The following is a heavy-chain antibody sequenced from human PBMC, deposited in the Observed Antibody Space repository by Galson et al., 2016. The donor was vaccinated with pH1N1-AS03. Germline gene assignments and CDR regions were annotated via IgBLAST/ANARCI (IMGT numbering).Heavy chain of an antibody. V-gene: IGHV1-69*13. J-gene: IGHJ4*01. CDR2: IVPFSVTT. D-gene: IGHD3-22*01. CDR3: ARDRYHGLPCDYYESAY. Sequence: SVKVSCKASTDNFVDYGISWVRQAPGQGLEWMGGIVPFSVTTDYAQKFQGRISITADESTSTAYMELSSLTSEDTAVYYCARDRYHGLPCDYYESAYRGQGTLVTVSS. CDR1: TDNFVDYG.